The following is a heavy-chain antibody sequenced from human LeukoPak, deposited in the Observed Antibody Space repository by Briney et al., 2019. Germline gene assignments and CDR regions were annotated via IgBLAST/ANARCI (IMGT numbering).Heavy chain of an antibody. Sequence: SETLSLTCTVSGGSISSTTYYWGWIRQPPGKGLEWIGSMYYSGNIYYNPSLKSRATISVDTSKNQFSLKLKSVTAADTAVYYCASFRYGSGTHYFDYWGQGTLVTVSS. CDR1: GGSISSTTYY. J-gene: IGHJ4*02. CDR2: MYYSGNI. CDR3: ASFRYGSGTHYFDY. V-gene: IGHV4-39*01. D-gene: IGHD3-10*01.